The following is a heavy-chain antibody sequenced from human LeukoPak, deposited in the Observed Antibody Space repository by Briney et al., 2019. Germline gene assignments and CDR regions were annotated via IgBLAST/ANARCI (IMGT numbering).Heavy chain of an antibody. J-gene: IGHJ1*01. D-gene: IGHD4/OR15-4a*01. V-gene: IGHV4-61*01. CDR1: GGSVSSGSYY. Sequence: PSETLSLTCTVSGGSVSSGSYYWSWIRQPPGKGLEWIGYIYYSGSTNYNPSLKSRVTISVDTSKNQFSLKLSSVTAADTAVYYCASLGMVQTGEGYFQHWGQGTLVTVSS. CDR2: IYYSGST. CDR3: ASLGMVQTGEGYFQH.